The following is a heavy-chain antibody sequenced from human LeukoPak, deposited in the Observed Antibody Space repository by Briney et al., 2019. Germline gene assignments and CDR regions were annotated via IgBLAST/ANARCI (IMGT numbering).Heavy chain of an antibody. D-gene: IGHD2-8*01. Sequence: GASVKVSCKAARYTFTSYDINWVRQAPGQGLEWMGWMNPDSGNTGCAQKFQGRVTMTRNTSINTAYTELGGLTSDDTAIYFCTRGSHRGYCTTSDCYTVDFWGQGTLVSVSS. J-gene: IGHJ4*02. CDR3: TRGSHRGYCTTSDCYTVDF. V-gene: IGHV1-8*01. CDR2: MNPDSGNT. CDR1: RYTFTSYD.